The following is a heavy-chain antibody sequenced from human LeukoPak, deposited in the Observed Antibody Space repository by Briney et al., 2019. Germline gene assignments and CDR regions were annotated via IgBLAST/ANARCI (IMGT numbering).Heavy chain of an antibody. D-gene: IGHD3-10*02. CDR1: GFTFSSYS. CDR2: ISSSSYI. V-gene: IGHV3-21*01. Sequence: PGGSLRLSCAASGFTFSSYSMNWVRQAPGKGLEWVSSISSSSYIYYADSVKGRFTISRDNAKNSLYLQMNSLRAEDTAVYYCARVSMLFSYYYYMDVWGKGTTVTVSS. J-gene: IGHJ6*03. CDR3: ARVSMLFSYYYYMDV.